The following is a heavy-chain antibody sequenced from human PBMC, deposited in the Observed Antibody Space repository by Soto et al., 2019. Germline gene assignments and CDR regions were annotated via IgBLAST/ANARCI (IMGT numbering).Heavy chain of an antibody. D-gene: IGHD3-3*01. J-gene: IGHJ5*02. V-gene: IGHV3-48*03. CDR2: ISGSSSMI. CDR1: GSTFSRYE. CDR3: ANDFWSEYS. Sequence: PGGSLRLSCAASGSTFSRYEMNWVRQAPGKGLEWVSYISGSSSMIYYADSVKGRFTISRDYAKNSLYLQMNSLRAEDTAVYYCANDFWSEYSWGQGTLVTVSS.